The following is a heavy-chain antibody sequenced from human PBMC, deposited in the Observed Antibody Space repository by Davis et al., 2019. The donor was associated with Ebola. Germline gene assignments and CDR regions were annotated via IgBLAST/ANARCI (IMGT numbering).Heavy chain of an antibody. V-gene: IGHV1-8*01. CDR1: GYTFTSYD. D-gene: IGHD3-10*01. CDR2: MNPNSGNT. CDR3: ARAPTWSQINYYCFDY. Sequence: AASVKVSCKASGYTFTSYDINWVRQATGQGLEWMGWMNPNSGNTGYAQKFQGRVTMTRNTSISTAYMEVSSLRSEDTAVYYCARAPTWSQINYYCFDYWGQGTLVTVSS. J-gene: IGHJ4*02.